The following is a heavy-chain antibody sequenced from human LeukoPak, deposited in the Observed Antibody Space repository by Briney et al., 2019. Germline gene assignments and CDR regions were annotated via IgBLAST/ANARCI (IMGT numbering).Heavy chain of an antibody. V-gene: IGHV3-23*01. CDR2: ISGSGGST. D-gene: IGHD3-10*01. Sequence: KAGGSLRLSCAASGFTFSSYAMIWIRQAPGKGLEWGSGISGSGGSTYYADSVKGRFTISRDNSKNTLYLQMNSLRAEDTAVYYCAKGPGTTNYDYYMDVWGKGTTVTGSS. CDR3: AKGPGTTNYDYYMDV. CDR1: GFTFSSYA. J-gene: IGHJ6*03.